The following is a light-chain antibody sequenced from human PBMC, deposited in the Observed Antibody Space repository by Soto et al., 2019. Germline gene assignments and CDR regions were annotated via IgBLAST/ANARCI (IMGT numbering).Light chain of an antibody. CDR3: QQSYITPPFT. Sequence: DIQMTQSPSSLSASVGDRVTITCRASQSISSYLNWYQQKPGKAPKLLIYAAYSLQSGVPSRFSGSGSGTDFTLTISSLQHEDFSTYYCQQSYITPPFTFGPGTKVEIK. CDR2: AAY. V-gene: IGKV1-39*01. CDR1: QSISSY. J-gene: IGKJ3*01.